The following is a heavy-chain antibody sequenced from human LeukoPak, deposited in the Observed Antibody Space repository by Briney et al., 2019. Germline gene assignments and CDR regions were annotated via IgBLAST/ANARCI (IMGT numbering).Heavy chain of an antibody. J-gene: IGHJ5*02. V-gene: IGHV1-58*01. CDR2: IVVGSGTT. CDR1: GFSFSSSA. Sequence: SVKVSCKASGFSFSSSAVQWVRQARGQRLEWIGWIVVGSGTTQYAQNFQERVTITRDMSTATAYMELNSLRSGDTAIYYCAADLLGAAAYSWGQGTLVTVSS. CDR3: AADLLGAAAYS. D-gene: IGHD6-13*01.